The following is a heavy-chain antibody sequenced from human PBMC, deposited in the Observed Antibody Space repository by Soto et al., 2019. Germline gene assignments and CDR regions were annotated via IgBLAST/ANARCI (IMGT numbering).Heavy chain of an antibody. D-gene: IGHD4-17*01. CDR2: MNPNRGNT. CDR3: ARDQGDYGGNSGRGYYYGMDV. Sequence: ASVKVSCKASGYTFTSYDINWVRQATGQGLEWMGWMNPNRGNTGYAQKFQGRVTITADKSTSTAYMELSSLRSEDTAVYYCARDQGDYGGNSGRGYYYGMDVWGQGTTVTVSS. J-gene: IGHJ6*02. CDR1: GYTFTSYD. V-gene: IGHV1-8*01.